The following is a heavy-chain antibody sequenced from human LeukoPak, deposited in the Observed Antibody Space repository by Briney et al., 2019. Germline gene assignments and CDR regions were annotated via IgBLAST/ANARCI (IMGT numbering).Heavy chain of an antibody. D-gene: IGHD3-16*02. CDR3: ARCWGSYRLCRYFDY. CDR1: GGSISSYY. J-gene: IGHJ4*02. CDR2: IYYSGST. V-gene: IGHV4-59*01. Sequence: SETLSLTCTVSGGSISSYYWSWIRQPPGKGLEWIGYIYYSGSTNYNPSLKSRVTISVDTSKNQFSLKLSSVTAADTAVYYCARCWGSYRLCRYFDYWGQGTLVTVSS.